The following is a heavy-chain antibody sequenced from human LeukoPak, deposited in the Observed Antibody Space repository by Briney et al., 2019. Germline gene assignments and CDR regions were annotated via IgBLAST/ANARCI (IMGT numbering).Heavy chain of an antibody. Sequence: GGSLRLSCAASGFTFSSYSMNWVRQAPGKGLEWVSYISSSSSTIYYADSVKGRFTISRDNAKNSLYLQMNSLRAEDTAVYYCARRVYGAPYGMDVWGQGTTVTVSS. CDR1: GFTFSSYS. J-gene: IGHJ6*02. D-gene: IGHD4-17*01. CDR2: ISSSSSTI. V-gene: IGHV3-48*04. CDR3: ARRVYGAPYGMDV.